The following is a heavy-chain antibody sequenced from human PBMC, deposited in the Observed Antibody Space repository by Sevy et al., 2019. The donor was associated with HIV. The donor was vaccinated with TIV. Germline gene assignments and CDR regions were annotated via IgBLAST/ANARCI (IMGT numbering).Heavy chain of an antibody. J-gene: IGHJ3*01. V-gene: IGHV3-48*03. CDR3: ARDTVIRSAADLDGFDF. CDR1: GFTFSSYE. CDR2: INSSGSTI. D-gene: IGHD6-13*01. Sequence: GGSLRLSCAASGFTFSSYEVNWVRQAPGKGLEWVSYINSSGSTIYYADSVKGRFPISIDNAENSLYLQMDSLRAEDTAVYYCARDTVIRSAADLDGFDFWGQGTMVTVSS.